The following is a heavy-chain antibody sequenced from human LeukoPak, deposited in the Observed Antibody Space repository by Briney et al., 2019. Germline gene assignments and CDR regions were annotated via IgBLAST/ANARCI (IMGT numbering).Heavy chain of an antibody. J-gene: IGHJ4*02. Sequence: GGSLRLSCAASGFTFSSYAMHWVRQAPGKGLEWVAVISYDGSNKYYADSVKGRFTISRDNSKNTLYLQMNSLRAEDTAVHYCARDARGDGYNAGDYWGQGTLVTVSS. CDR2: ISYDGSNK. CDR1: GFTFSSYA. CDR3: ARDARGDGYNAGDY. V-gene: IGHV3-30-3*01. D-gene: IGHD5-24*01.